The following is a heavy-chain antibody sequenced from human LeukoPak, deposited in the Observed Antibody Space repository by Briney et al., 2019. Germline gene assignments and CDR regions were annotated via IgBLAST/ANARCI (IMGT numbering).Heavy chain of an antibody. CDR3: TRDPNWGAVPGHDYYGMDV. Sequence: SETLSLTCTVSGASISRYYWSWIRQSPGKGLEWIGYIYYRGSTNYNPSLKSRVTISVDTSKNQFSLKLSSVTAADTAVYYCTRDPNWGAVPGHDYYGMDVWGQGTTVTVSS. D-gene: IGHD6-19*01. CDR2: IYYRGST. V-gene: IGHV4-59*01. J-gene: IGHJ6*02. CDR1: GASISRYY.